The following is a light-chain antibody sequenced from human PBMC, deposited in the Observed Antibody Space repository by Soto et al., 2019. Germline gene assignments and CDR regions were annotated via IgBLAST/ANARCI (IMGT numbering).Light chain of an antibody. Sequence: SYELTQPPSVSVAPGQTARITCGGNNIGGYSVHWYQQKPGQAPVLVVYDDSDRPSGIPERFSGSNSGNTATLTISRVEAGDEADYYCQVWDSRSDHLVFGGGTKVTVL. CDR1: NIGGYS. J-gene: IGLJ2*01. CDR3: QVWDSRSDHLV. V-gene: IGLV3-21*02. CDR2: DDS.